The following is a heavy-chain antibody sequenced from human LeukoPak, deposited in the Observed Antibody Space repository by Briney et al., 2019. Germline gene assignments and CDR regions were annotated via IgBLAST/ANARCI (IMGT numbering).Heavy chain of an antibody. V-gene: IGHV3-21*01. J-gene: IGHJ4*02. CDR2: ISSSSSYI. D-gene: IGHD6-13*01. Sequence: GGSLRLSCAASGFTFGRYAMNWVRQAPGKGLEWVSFISSSSSYIYYADSVKGRFTISRDNAKNSLYLQMNSLRAEDTAVYYCATVKQQQLVLGPFDYWGQGALVTVSS. CDR3: ATVKQQQLVLGPFDY. CDR1: GFTFGRYA.